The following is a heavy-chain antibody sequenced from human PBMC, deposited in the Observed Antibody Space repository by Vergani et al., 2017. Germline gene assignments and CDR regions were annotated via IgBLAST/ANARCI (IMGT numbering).Heavy chain of an antibody. CDR1: GCTFNQYG. CDR3: ARDLRLLYNRFDP. D-gene: IGHD1-14*01. CDR2: TGYDGNNK. V-gene: IGHV3-33*01. J-gene: IGHJ5*02. Sequence: QVQLVESGGGVVQPGRSLRLSCAASGCTFNQYGMHWVRQAPGKGLEWVAVTGYDGNNKQYADSVKGRFTISRDNSKSTMYLQMNSLRDEDTCVYYCARDLRLLYNRFDPWGQGTLVTVSS.